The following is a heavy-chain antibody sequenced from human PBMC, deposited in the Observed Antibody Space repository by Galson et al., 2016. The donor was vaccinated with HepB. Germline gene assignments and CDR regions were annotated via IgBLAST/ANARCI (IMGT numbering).Heavy chain of an antibody. V-gene: IGHV4-4*02. J-gene: IGHJ1*01. CDR2: IYHSGSI. CDR3: ARSEGYNPRIPLDH. Sequence: SETLSLTCVVSGGSITSTNWWSWVRQPPEEGLEWIGEIYHSGSIYYSQSLKSRVTISVDKSKNQFSLNLNSVTAADTAVYYCARSEGYNPRIPLDHWGQGILVTVSS. CDR1: GGSITSTNW. D-gene: IGHD5-18*01.